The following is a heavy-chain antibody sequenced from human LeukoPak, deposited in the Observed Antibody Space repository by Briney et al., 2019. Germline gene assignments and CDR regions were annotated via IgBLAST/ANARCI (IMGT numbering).Heavy chain of an antibody. CDR3: EMDFPVY. CDR2: ISSSSSTI. D-gene: IGHD2-2*03. J-gene: IGHJ4*02. CDR1: GFTFSSYS. Sequence: GGSLRLSCAASGFTFSSYSMNWVRQAPGKGLEWVSYISSSSSTIYYADSVKGRFTISRDNARNSVYLQMNSLRVEDSAIYYCEMDFPVYWGQGTLVTVSS. V-gene: IGHV3-48*04.